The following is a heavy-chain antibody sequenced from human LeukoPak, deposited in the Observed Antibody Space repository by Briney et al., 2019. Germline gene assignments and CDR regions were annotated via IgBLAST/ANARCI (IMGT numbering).Heavy chain of an antibody. CDR1: GGSISSGDYY. CDR3: ASAYRITIFGVVTQKGVFDI. J-gene: IGHJ3*02. Sequence: SETLSLTCTVSGGSISSGDYYWSWIRQPPGKGLEWIGYIYYSGSTYYNPSLKSRVTISVDTSKNQFSLNLSSVTAADTAVYYCASAYRITIFGVVTQKGVFDIWGQGTMVTVSS. CDR2: IYYSGST. V-gene: IGHV4-30-4*08. D-gene: IGHD3-3*01.